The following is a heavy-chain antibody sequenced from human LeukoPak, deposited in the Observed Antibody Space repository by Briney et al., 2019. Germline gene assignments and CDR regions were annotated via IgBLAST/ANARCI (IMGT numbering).Heavy chain of an antibody. CDR3: ARDVPVEMTVSGYFDF. D-gene: IGHD5-24*01. J-gene: IGHJ4*02. Sequence: SVKVPCKASGDTFSSYAISWVRQAPGQGLEWMGGIIPIFGSPNYAQRFQGRVTITADKSTSTAYMELSSLTYEDTAVYYCARDVPVEMTVSGYFDFWGQGTLVTVSS. V-gene: IGHV1-69*06. CDR2: IIPIFGSP. CDR1: GDTFSSYA.